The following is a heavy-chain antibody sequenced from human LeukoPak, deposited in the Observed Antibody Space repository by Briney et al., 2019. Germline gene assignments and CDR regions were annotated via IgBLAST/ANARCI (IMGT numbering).Heavy chain of an antibody. D-gene: IGHD6-13*01. CDR2: ISSSSSTI. CDR1: GFTFSSYS. V-gene: IGHV3-48*01. Sequence: PRGSLRLSCAASGFTFSSYSMNWVRQAPGKGLEWVSYISSSSSTIYYADSVKGRFTISRDNAKNSLYLQMNSLRAEDTAVYYCARDSGYSSSWYGEGAFDIWGQGTMVTVSS. J-gene: IGHJ3*02. CDR3: ARDSGYSSSWYGEGAFDI.